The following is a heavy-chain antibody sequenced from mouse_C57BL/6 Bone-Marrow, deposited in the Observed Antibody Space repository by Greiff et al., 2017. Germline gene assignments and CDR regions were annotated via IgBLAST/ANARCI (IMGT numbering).Heavy chain of an antibody. J-gene: IGHJ2*01. Sequence: DVQLQESGGYLVKPGGSLKLSCASSGFTFSSYAMSWVRQTPEKRLEWVATISDGGSYTYYPDNVKGRFTISRDNAKNNMYLQMSHLTSEATAIYYCTRITTVLDTVDYWGQGTTLTVSS. V-gene: IGHV5-4*01. CDR3: TRITTVLDTVDY. D-gene: IGHD1-1*01. CDR1: GFTFSSYA. CDR2: ISDGGSYT.